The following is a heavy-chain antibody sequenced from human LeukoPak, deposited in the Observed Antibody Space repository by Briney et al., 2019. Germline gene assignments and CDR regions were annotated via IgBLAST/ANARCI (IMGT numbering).Heavy chain of an antibody. CDR2: ISWSSGSI. CDR1: GFTFDDYA. V-gene: IGHV3-9*01. D-gene: IGHD6-13*01. CDR3: AKGPMYSSSLPAEYFQH. Sequence: GGSLRLSCAASGFTFDDYAMHWVRQAPGKGLEWVSGISWSSGSIGYADSVKGRFTISRDNAKNSLYLQMNSLRAEDTALYYCAKGPMYSSSLPAEYFQHWGQGTLVTVSS. J-gene: IGHJ1*01.